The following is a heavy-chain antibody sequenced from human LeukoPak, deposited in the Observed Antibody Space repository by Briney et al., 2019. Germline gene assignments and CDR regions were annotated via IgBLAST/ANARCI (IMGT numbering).Heavy chain of an antibody. Sequence: ASVKVSCKASGYTFTGYYMHWVRQAPGQGLEWMGWINPNSGGTNYAQKFQGRVTMTRDTSISTAYMELSRLRSDDTAVYYCARADFWSGYSPRRFDYWGQGTLVTVSS. CDR3: ARADFWSGYSPRRFDY. V-gene: IGHV1-2*02. J-gene: IGHJ4*02. CDR1: GYTFTGYY. D-gene: IGHD3-3*01. CDR2: INPNSGGT.